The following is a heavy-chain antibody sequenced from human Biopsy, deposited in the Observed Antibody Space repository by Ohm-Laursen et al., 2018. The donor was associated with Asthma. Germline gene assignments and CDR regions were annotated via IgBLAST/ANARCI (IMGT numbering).Heavy chain of an antibody. V-gene: IGHV1-24*01. CDR1: GYGLTDLS. CDR2: HDHEEGGT. D-gene: IGHD4-17*01. J-gene: IGHJ4*02. Sequence: ASVKVSCKISGYGLTDLSMHWVRQAPGQGLEWMGGHDHEEGGTVNARRFQGRVTMTEDTSTDTAYMELSSLSSDDTAVYYCASDFPKDYARYNFQFWGQGTLVTVSS. CDR3: ASDFPKDYARYNFQF.